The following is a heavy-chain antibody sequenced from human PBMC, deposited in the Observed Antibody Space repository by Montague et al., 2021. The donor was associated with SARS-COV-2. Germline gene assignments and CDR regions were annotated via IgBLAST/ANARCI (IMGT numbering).Heavy chain of an antibody. V-gene: IGHV2-70*17. CDR1: GFSLNSKGVC. D-gene: IGHD1-7*01. J-gene: IGHJ1*01. Sequence: PALVKPTQTLTLTCTFSGFSLNSKGVCVTWIRQPPGGALESLARIDWDDAKFYNTSLKARLAVSKGASETQVVLKVTDLDPADTATYFCARTECGTVSSEEIWGQGIKVTVSS. CDR3: ARTECGTVSSEEI. CDR2: IDWDDAK.